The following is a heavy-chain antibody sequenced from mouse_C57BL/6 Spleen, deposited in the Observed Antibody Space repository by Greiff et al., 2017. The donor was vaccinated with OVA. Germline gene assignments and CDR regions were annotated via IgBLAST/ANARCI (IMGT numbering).Heavy chain of an antibody. D-gene: IGHD1-1*01. J-gene: IGHJ4*01. CDR3: ARSGDYGSRGGAMDY. V-gene: IGHV1-54*01. CDR2: INPGSGGT. CDR1: GYAFTNYL. Sequence: VQLQQSGAELVRPGTSVKVSCKASGYAFTNYLIEWVKQRPEQGLEWIGVINPGSGGTNYNEKFKGKATLTADKSSSTAYMQLSSLTSEDSAVYFCARSGDYGSRGGAMDYWGQGTSVTVSS.